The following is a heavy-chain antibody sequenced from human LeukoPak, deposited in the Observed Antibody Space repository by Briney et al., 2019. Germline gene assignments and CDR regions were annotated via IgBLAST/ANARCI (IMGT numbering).Heavy chain of an antibody. Sequence: PSETLSLTCAVYGRSFSGYYWGWIRQPPGKGLEWIGEINHSGSTNYNPSLKSRVTISVDTSKNQFSLKLSSVTAADTAVYYCARGGAGVYYYYMDVWGKGTTVTVSS. V-gene: IGHV4-34*01. CDR3: ARGGAGVYYYYMDV. J-gene: IGHJ6*03. CDR2: INHSGST. CDR1: GRSFSGYY. D-gene: IGHD2-8*01.